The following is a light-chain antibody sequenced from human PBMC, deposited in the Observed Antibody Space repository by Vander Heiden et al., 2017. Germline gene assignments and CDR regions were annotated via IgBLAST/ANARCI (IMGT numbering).Light chain of an antibody. Sequence: QSALTQPPSASGSPGQSVTISCPGTSSDVGGYNYVSWYQQHPGKAPKLIVYDVSERPSGVPDRFSGSKSGNTASLTVSGLQAEDEADYYCSSYAGRNNVVFGGGTKLTVL. CDR2: DVS. CDR1: SSDVGGYNY. J-gene: IGLJ2*01. CDR3: SSYAGRNNVV. V-gene: IGLV2-8*01.